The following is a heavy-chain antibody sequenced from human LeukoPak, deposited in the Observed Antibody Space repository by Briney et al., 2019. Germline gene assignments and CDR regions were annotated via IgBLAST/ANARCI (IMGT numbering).Heavy chain of an antibody. D-gene: IGHD4-23*01. Sequence: GASVKVSCKASGYTFTTNYLHWVRQAPGQGLEWMAIINPSGGSTTYAQKFQGRVTLTRDTSTGIVYMELSSLKSEDTALYYCARDNDYGGNSGAFDIWGQGTMVTVSS. V-gene: IGHV1-46*01. CDR3: ARDNDYGGNSGAFDI. CDR2: INPSGGST. CDR1: GYTFTTNY. J-gene: IGHJ3*02.